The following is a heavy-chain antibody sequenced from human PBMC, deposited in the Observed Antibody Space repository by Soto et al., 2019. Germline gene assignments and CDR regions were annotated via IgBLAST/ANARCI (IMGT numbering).Heavy chain of an antibody. CDR2: IFSSGTT. CDR1: GDSIGSGNKY. V-gene: IGHV4-30-4*02. CDR3: VRVPSPFDFYYAMDV. J-gene: IGHJ6*02. Sequence: PSETLSLTCTVSGDSIGSGNKYWSWIRQAPGKGLGWIGYIFSSGTTYYNPYLKSRLTMSLDTSQNQFSLKLNSVTAADTAVYFCVRVPSPFDFYYAMDVWGQGTTVTVSS. D-gene: IGHD3-16*01.